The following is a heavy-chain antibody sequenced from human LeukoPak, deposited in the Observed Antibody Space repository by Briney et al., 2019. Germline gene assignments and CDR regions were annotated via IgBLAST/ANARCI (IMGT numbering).Heavy chain of an antibody. D-gene: IGHD2-2*01. J-gene: IGHJ6*03. CDR3: ARPPGCSSTSCRYYYYMDV. CDR1: GFTFGDYY. CDR2: ISSSGSTI. V-gene: IGHV3-11*01. Sequence: PGGSLRLSCAASGFTFGDYYMSWIRQAPGKGLEWVSYISSSGSTIYYADSVKGRFTISRDNAKNSLYLQMNSLRAEDTAVYYCARPPGCSSTSCRYYYYMDVWGKGTTVTVSS.